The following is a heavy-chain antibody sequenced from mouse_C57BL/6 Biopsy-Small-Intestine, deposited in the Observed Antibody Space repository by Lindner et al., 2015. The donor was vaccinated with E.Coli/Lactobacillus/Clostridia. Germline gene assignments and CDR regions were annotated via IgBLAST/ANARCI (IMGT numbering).Heavy chain of an antibody. D-gene: IGHD2-13*01. J-gene: IGHJ4*01. CDR1: GYEFSSSW. Sequence: VQLQESGPELVKPGASVKISCKVSGYEFSSSWMNWVKQRPGKGLEWIGWIYPGDGDTDYLGNFKGKATLTADKSSSTAYVQLSSLTSEDSAVYFCARSGYHGEYDYTMDSWGQGTSVTVSS. CDR3: ARSGYHGEYDYTMDS. CDR2: IYPGDGDT. V-gene: IGHV1-82*01.